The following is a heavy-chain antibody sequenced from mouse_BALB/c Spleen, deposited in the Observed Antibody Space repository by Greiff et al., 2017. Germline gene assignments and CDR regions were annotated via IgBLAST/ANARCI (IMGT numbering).Heavy chain of an antibody. J-gene: IGHJ3*01. D-gene: IGHD2-4*01. CDR1: GYTFSSYW. CDR2: IDPSDSET. V-gene: IGHV1S126*01. Sequence: QVQLKESGAELMKPGASVKISCKATGYTFSSYWIEWVKQRPGHGLEWIGMIDPSDSETRLNQKFKDKATLTVDKSSSTAYMQLSSPTSEDSAVYYCARSEDYPGFAYWGQGTLVTVSA. CDR3: ARSEDYPGFAY.